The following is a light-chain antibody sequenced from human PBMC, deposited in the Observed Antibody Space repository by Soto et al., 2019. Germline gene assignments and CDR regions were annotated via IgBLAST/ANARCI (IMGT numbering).Light chain of an antibody. J-gene: IGKJ4*01. CDR2: AAS. CDR1: QGISSY. CDR3: QQSYSTPLT. Sequence: DIQLTQSPAFLSASVGDRVTITCRASQGISSYLAWYQQKPGKAPKLLIYAASTLQSGVPSRFSGSGTGTEFTLIISSLQPEDVGNYFCQQSYSTPLTFGGGTKVQI. V-gene: IGKV1-39*01.